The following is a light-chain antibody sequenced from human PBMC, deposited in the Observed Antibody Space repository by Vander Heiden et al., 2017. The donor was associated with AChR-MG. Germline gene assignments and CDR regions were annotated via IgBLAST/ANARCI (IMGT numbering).Light chain of an antibody. Sequence: IVLTQSPATLSVSPGERVTTSCRAGQSVSSNVAWYQHKPGQAPRLLISGASTRATTIPVRFSGSGSGTEFTLTIGSLQSEDCGVYYCQQYNNWPPTFGQGTKVEVK. CDR1: QSVSSN. CDR2: GAS. V-gene: IGKV3-15*01. J-gene: IGKJ1*01. CDR3: QQYNNWPPT.